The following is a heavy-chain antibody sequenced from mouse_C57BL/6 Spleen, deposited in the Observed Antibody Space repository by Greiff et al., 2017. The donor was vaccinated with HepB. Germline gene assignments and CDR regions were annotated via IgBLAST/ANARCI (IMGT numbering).Heavy chain of an antibody. CDR2: ISSGGDYI. V-gene: IGHV5-9-1*02. CDR3: TREGGYGSWDY. J-gene: IGHJ2*01. Sequence: EVKLVESGEGLVKPGGSLKLSCAASGFTFSSYAMSWVRQTPEKRLEWVAYISSGGDYIYYADTVKGRFTISRDNARNTLYLQMSSLKSEDTAMYYCTREGGYGSWDYWGQGTTLTVSS. CDR1: GFTFSSYA. D-gene: IGHD1-1*01.